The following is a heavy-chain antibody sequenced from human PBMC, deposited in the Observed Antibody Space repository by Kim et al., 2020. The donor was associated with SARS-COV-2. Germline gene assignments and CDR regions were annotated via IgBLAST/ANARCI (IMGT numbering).Heavy chain of an antibody. Sequence: SRVTISVDTSKNQFSLKLSSVTAADTAVYYCARDSSPMVRGVIITSFFDYWGQGTLVTVSS. D-gene: IGHD3-10*01. CDR3: ARDSSPMVRGVIITSFFDY. J-gene: IGHJ4*02. V-gene: IGHV4-31*02.